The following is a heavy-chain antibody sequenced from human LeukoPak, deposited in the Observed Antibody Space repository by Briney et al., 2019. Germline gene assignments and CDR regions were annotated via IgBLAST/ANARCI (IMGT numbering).Heavy chain of an antibody. D-gene: IGHD5-12*01. Sequence: GGSLRLSCAASGFTFSSYSMNWLRQAPGEGLEWVSYISSSGSTIYYADSVKGRFTISRDNAKNSLYLQMNSLRAEDTAVYYCARAEGDSGYDWRSFDYWGQGTLVTVSS. CDR2: ISSSGSTI. CDR3: ARAEGDSGYDWRSFDY. V-gene: IGHV3-48*04. CDR1: GFTFSSYS. J-gene: IGHJ4*02.